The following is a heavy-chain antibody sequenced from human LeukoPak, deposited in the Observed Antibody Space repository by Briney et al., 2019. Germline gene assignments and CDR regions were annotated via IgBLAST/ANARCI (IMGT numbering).Heavy chain of an antibody. CDR3: AREPGGSRKYLAY. CDR2: IIPIFGTT. J-gene: IGHJ4*02. D-gene: IGHD2-15*01. CDR1: GDTLGNYA. V-gene: IGHV1-69*06. Sequence: SVKVSCKASGDTLGNYAITWVRQAPGQGLEWMGRIIPIFGTTYYAQKFQGRVTITADKSTNTAYMEMSSLKSEDTAVYYCAREPGGSRKYLAYWGQGALVTVSS.